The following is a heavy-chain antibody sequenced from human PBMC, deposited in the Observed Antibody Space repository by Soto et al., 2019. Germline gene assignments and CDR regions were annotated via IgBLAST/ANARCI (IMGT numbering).Heavy chain of an antibody. Sequence: GASVKVSCKASGYTFTGYYMHWVRQAPGQGLEWMGWINPNSGGTNYAQKFQGRVTMTRDTSISTAYMELSRLRSDDTAVYYCARDRFPVGYSSGWETCAFDIWGQGTMVTVSS. J-gene: IGHJ3*02. CDR3: ARDRFPVGYSSGWETCAFDI. V-gene: IGHV1-2*02. D-gene: IGHD6-19*01. CDR2: INPNSGGT. CDR1: GYTFTGYY.